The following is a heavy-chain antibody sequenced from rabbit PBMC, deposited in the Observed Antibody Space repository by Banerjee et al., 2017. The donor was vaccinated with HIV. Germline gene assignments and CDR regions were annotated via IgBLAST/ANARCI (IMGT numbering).Heavy chain of an antibody. Sequence: SLEESGGDLVKPVASLTLTCTASGLDFSSSYWICWVRQAPGKGLEWIACIYAGGSGSTQDANWAKGRSTISKISSTTGNMQMTRQKAADTANDLCARDEAGEVGYDWDLWGPGALVTVS. CDR1: GLDFSSSYW. J-gene: IGHJ4*01. V-gene: IGHV1S40*01. D-gene: IGHD6-1*01. CDR2: IYAGGSGST. CDR3: ARDEAGEVGYDWDL.